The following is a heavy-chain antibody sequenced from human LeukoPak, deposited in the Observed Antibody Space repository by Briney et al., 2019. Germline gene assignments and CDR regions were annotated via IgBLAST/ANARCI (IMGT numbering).Heavy chain of an antibody. CDR1: GFTFSSYA. Sequence: GRSLRLSCAASGFTFSSYAMHWVRQAPGKGLEWVSVIYNGDSTYYVDSVKGRFTISRDNSKNTLFLQMNRLRVDDTAVYYCARGGPGGFGDPFDYWGQGTLVTVSS. V-gene: IGHV3-66*01. D-gene: IGHD3-10*01. CDR3: ARGGPGGFGDPFDY. CDR2: IYNGDST. J-gene: IGHJ4*02.